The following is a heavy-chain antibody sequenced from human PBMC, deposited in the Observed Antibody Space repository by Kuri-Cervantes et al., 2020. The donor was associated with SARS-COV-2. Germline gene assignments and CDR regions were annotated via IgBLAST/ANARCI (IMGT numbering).Heavy chain of an antibody. D-gene: IGHD3-22*01. CDR1: GFTCSSYA. V-gene: IGHV3-23*01. CDR3: AKLHDGHGFYSGWRYLDF. CDR2: ISGSGGST. J-gene: IGHJ2*01. Sequence: GGSLRLSCAASGFTCSSYAMIWGRQAPGKGLEWVSAISGSGGSTYFADSVKGRCTISRDNYRTTIFLQMNTLRAEDPAVYYCAKLHDGHGFYSGWRYLDFWGRGTLVTVSS.